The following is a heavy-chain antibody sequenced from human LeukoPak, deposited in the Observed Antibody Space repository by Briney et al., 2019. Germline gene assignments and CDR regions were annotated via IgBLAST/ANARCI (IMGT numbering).Heavy chain of an antibody. D-gene: IGHD2-15*01. CDR3: ARVDCSGGSCYSSLDY. V-gene: IGHV3-48*01. Sequence: AGGSLRLSCAASGFTFSSYSMNWVRQAPGEGLEWISYISSSSSTIYYADSVKGRFTIFRDNAKNSLFLQMDSLRVEDTAVYYCARVDCSGGSCYSSLDYWGQGTLITVSS. CDR2: ISSSSSTI. CDR1: GFTFSSYS. J-gene: IGHJ4*02.